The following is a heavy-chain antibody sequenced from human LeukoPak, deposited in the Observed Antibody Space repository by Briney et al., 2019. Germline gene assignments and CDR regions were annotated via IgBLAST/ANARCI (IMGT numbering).Heavy chain of an antibody. V-gene: IGHV1-69*04. CDR1: GGTFSSYA. CDR2: IIPILGIA. CDR3: ARTESDYYDSSGYSLAFDI. Sequence: ASVKVSCKASGGTFSSYAISWVRQAPGQGLEWMGRIIPILGIANYAQKFQGRVTITADKSTSTAYTELSSLRSEDTAVYYCARTESDYYDSSGYSLAFDIWGQGTMVTVSS. J-gene: IGHJ3*02. D-gene: IGHD3-22*01.